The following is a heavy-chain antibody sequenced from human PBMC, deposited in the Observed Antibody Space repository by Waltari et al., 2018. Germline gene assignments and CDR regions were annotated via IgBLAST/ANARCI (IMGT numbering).Heavy chain of an antibody. CDR1: GFAVTTTY. Sequence: EMQLVETGGDFIQPGGSLRLSWSVSGFAVTTTYIRWVRQAPGKGRGWVSAISISGVGTFWADSVKGRFTISRDNSKNTLILQMKSLRAEDTAVYYCAKDLGYQYESSGYDYWGQGTLVTVSS. V-gene: IGHV3-53*02. CDR3: AKDLGYQYESSGYDY. J-gene: IGHJ4*02. CDR2: SISGVGT. D-gene: IGHD3-22*01.